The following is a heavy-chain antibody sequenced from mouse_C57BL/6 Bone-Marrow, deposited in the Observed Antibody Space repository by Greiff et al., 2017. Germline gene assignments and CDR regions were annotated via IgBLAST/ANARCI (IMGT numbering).Heavy chain of an antibody. Sequence: VQLQQPGAELVKPGASVKLSCKASGYTFTSYWMHWVKQRPGQGLEWIGMIHPTSGSTNYNEKFKNKATLTVDKPSSTAYMQLSSLTSEDSAVYYCARWGITGRLGSYYAMDYWGQGTSVTVSS. J-gene: IGHJ4*01. CDR1: GYTFTSYW. CDR3: ARWGITGRLGSYYAMDY. V-gene: IGHV1-64*01. D-gene: IGHD2-4*01. CDR2: IHPTSGST.